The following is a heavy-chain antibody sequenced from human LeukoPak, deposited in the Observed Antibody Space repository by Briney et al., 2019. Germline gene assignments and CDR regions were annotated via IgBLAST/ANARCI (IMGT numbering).Heavy chain of an antibody. D-gene: IGHD3-22*01. CDR2: VIAYSGNT. Sequence: ASVKVSCKASGYTFTSYGISWVRQAPGQGLEEMGWVIAYSGNTNYAQKLQGRVTMTTNTSTSTAYMQLMSRRSDDTTVYYCSRAAYYYESSPNWFDPWGQGTLVTVSS. V-gene: IGHV1-18*01. J-gene: IGHJ5*02. CDR3: SRAAYYYESSPNWFDP. CDR1: GYTFTSYG.